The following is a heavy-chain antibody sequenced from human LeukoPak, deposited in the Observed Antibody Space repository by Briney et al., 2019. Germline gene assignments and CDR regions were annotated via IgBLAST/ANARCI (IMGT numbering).Heavy chain of an antibody. D-gene: IGHD4-11*01. V-gene: IGHV3-33*06. CDR1: GFTFSHYG. Sequence: GGSLRLSCAAAGFTFSHYGMHWVRQAPGKGLEWVAVIWSDGTNKYYAESVKGRFTISRDDSGNTVYLQMNSLRPEDTRVYYCAKDAQRGFDYSNSLEYWGQGTPVTVST. CDR3: AKDAQRGFDYSNSLEY. J-gene: IGHJ4*02. CDR2: IWSDGTNK.